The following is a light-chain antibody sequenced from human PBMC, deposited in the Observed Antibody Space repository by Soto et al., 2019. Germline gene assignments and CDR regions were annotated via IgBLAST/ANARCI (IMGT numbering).Light chain of an antibody. Sequence: EILMTQSPATLSVSPGERATLSCRASQSVSSNLAWYQQKPGQAPRLLIFGASTRATGLPARFSGSGSGTEFTLTISTRQAEDFAVYYCQQYNNWPPAFGQGTTVEVK. V-gene: IGKV3-15*01. CDR1: QSVSSN. CDR2: GAS. CDR3: QQYNNWPPA. J-gene: IGKJ1*01.